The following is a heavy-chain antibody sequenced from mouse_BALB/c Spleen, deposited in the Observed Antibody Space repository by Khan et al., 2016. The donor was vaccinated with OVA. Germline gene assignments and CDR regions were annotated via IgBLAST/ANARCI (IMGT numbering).Heavy chain of an antibody. CDR2: ISYDGSN. CDR3: ARDYYGNYYFDY. CDR1: GYSITSGYY. V-gene: IGHV3-6*02. Sequence: VQLKESGPGLVKPSQSLSLTCTVTGYSITSGYYWYWIRQFPGNKLEWMGYISYDGSNNYNPSLKNRITITRDTSKNQFFLKLNSVTTEDTSTYYCARDYYGNYYFDYWGQGTTLTVSS. J-gene: IGHJ2*01. D-gene: IGHD2-1*01.